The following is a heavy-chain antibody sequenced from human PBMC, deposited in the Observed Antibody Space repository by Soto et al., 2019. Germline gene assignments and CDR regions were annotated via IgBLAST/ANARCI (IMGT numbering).Heavy chain of an antibody. V-gene: IGHV1-18*01. D-gene: IGHD1-26*01. CDR2: TSSNNGKT. J-gene: IGHJ4*02. CDR1: GYSFTTYG. CDR3: ARTSVGQSEDYFGY. Sequence: GASVKVSCKTSGYSFTTYGISWVRQAPGQGLEWMGWTSSNNGKTKYAQKFQGRVTMTTDKSTNTVHMELRSLRSGDTAVYYCARTSVGQSEDYFGYWGQGTLVTVSS.